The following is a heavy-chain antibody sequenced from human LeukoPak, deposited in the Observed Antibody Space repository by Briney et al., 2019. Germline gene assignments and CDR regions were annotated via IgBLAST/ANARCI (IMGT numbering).Heavy chain of an antibody. J-gene: IGHJ4*02. D-gene: IGHD3-10*01. CDR3: AKDTMVRGVIIRDFDY. Sequence: HPGGSLRLSCAASGFTFSSYAMSWVRQAPGKGLEWVSAISGSGGSTYYADSVKGRFTISRDNSKNTLYLQMNSLRAEDTAVYYCAKDTMVRGVIIRDFDYWGQGTLVTVSS. V-gene: IGHV3-23*01. CDR2: ISGSGGST. CDR1: GFTFSSYA.